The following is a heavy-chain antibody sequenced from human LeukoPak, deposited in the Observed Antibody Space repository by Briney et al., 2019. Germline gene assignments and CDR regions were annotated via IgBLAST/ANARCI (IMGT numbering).Heavy chain of an antibody. CDR1: GYTFTGYY. Sequence: ASVKVSCKASGYTFTGYYMHWVRQATGQGLEWMGWINPNSGGTNYAQKFQGRVTMTRDTSISTAYMELSRLRSDDTAVYYCARDPYIVGARGYYYYMDVWGKGTTVTISS. D-gene: IGHD1-26*01. CDR3: ARDPYIVGARGYYYYMDV. CDR2: INPNSGGT. V-gene: IGHV1-2*02. J-gene: IGHJ6*03.